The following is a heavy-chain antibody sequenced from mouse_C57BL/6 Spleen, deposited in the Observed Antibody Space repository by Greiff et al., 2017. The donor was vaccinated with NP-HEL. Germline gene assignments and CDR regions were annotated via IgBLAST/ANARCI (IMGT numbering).Heavy chain of an antibody. CDR2: IDPSDSYT. J-gene: IGHJ2*01. V-gene: IGHV1-50*01. CDR3: ARRRTTVVVGDY. CDR1: GYTFTSYW. D-gene: IGHD1-1*01. Sequence: VQLQQSGAELVKPGASVKLSCKASGYTFTSYWMQWVKQRPGQGLEWIGEIDPSDSYTNYNQKFKGKATLTVDTSSSTAYMHLSSLTSEDSAVYYCARRRTTVVVGDYWGQGTTLTVSS.